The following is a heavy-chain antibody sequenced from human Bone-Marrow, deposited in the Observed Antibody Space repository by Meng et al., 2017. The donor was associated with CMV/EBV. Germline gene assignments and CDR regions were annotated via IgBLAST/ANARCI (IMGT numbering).Heavy chain of an antibody. J-gene: IGHJ5*02. CDR1: GYTFTSYG. V-gene: IGHV1-18*01. Sequence: ASVQVSCKASGYTFTSYGISWVRQAPGQGLEWMGWISAYNGNTNYAQKLQGRVTMTTDTSTSTAYMELRSLRSDDTAVYYCARDSTIFGVVDHWGQGTLVTVSS. D-gene: IGHD3-3*01. CDR2: ISAYNGNT. CDR3: ARDSTIFGVVDH.